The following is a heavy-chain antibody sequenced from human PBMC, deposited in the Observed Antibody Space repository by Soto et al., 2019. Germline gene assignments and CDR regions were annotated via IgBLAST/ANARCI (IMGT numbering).Heavy chain of an antibody. V-gene: IGHV4-34*01. CDR2: INHSGST. CDR1: GGSFSGYY. CDR3: ASSEYYYDSSGYYALS. D-gene: IGHD3-22*01. J-gene: IGHJ5*02. Sequence: QVQLQQWGAGLLKPSETLSLTCAVYGGSFSGYYWSWIRQPPGKGLEWIGEINHSGSTNYNPSLKSRVTISVDTSKNQFSLKLSSVTAADTAVYYCASSEYYYDSSGYYALSWGQGTLVTVSS.